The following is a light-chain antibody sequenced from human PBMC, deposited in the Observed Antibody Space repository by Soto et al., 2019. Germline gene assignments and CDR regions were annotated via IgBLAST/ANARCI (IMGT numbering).Light chain of an antibody. V-gene: IGLV2-8*01. CDR3: QSYDSSLSEGV. Sequence: QSALTQSPSASGSPGQSVTISCIGTSSDVGGYNYVSWYQHHPGKAPKLIIYEVTKRPSGVPDRFSGSRSGTSASLAITGLQAEDEADYYCQSYDSSLSEGVFGGGTKLTVL. J-gene: IGLJ2*01. CDR2: EVT. CDR1: SSDVGGYNY.